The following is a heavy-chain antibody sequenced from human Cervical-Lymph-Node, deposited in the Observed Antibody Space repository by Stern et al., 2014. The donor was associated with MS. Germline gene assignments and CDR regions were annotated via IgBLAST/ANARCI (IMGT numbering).Heavy chain of an antibody. J-gene: IGHJ6*02. Sequence: EVQLEESGGGLVQPWGSLRLSWAASGFTFSTYAFSWVRPAPGKGLAWVFSISDSGVYTYYSDSVKGLFTISRDNSKSMLYLEMQSLRAEDTAVYHCAKDLGRGVVVVPLYGLDVWGQGTTVTVSS. CDR1: GFTFSTYA. CDR2: ISDSGVYT. D-gene: IGHD2-2*01. CDR3: AKDLGRGVVVVPLYGLDV. V-gene: IGHV3-23*04.